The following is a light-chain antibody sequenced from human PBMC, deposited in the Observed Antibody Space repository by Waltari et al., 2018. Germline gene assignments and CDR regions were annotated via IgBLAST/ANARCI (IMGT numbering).Light chain of an antibody. CDR2: RNN. Sequence: SVLTQPPSASGTPGQRVTISCSGSSPNIGSNYVYWYQQHPGPAPKLLIYRNNQRPSGVPDRFSGSKSGTSASLAISGLRSEDEADYYCAAWDDSLSGVLFGGGTKLTV. CDR3: AAWDDSLSGVL. J-gene: IGLJ2*01. CDR1: SPNIGSNY. V-gene: IGLV1-47*01.